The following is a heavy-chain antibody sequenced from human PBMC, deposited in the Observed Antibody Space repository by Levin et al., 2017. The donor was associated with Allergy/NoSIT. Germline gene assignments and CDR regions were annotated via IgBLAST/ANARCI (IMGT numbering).Heavy chain of an antibody. CDR2: ISYDGSNK. CDR3: ARNGGRDGYNWVRQDY. J-gene: IGHJ4*02. V-gene: IGHV3-30-3*01. D-gene: IGHD5-24*01. CDR1: GFTFSSYA. Sequence: TGGSLRLSCAASGFTFSSYAMHWVRQAPGKGLEWVAVISYDGSNKYYADSVKGRFTISRDNSKNTLYLQMNSLRAEDTAVYYCARNGGRDGYNWVRQDYWGQGTLVTVSS.